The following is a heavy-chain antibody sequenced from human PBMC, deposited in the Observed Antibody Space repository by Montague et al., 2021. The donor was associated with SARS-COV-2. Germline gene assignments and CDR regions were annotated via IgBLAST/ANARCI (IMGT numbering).Heavy chain of an antibody. J-gene: IGHJ6*02. CDR2: TYHRSQWYE. Sequence: CAISGDSVSGKSAAWNWIRQSPSGGLEWLGRTYHRSQWYEDYAVSVKGRITIKPDTPKNQFSLHLESVSPDDTALYYCARGAYHDLYYYYHGMDVWGRGTTVSVSS. CDR3: ARGAYHDLYYYYHGMDV. V-gene: IGHV6-1*01. D-gene: IGHD2-2*01. CDR1: GDSVSGKSAA.